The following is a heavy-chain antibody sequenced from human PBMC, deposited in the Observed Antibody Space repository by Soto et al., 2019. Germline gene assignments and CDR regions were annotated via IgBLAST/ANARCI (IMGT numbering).Heavy chain of an antibody. J-gene: IGHJ6*02. V-gene: IGHV3-53*01. CDR3: ARAGRDHFAPYYAMDV. CDR2: IYRDGTT. D-gene: IGHD1-26*01. Sequence: GGSLRLSCAASDFTVSINYMSWVRQAPGKGLEWVSLIYRDGTTYYADSVQGRFTISRDSSKNTLYLQMNSLRAEDTAVYYCARAGRDHFAPYYAMDVWGPGTTVTVSS. CDR1: DFTVSINY.